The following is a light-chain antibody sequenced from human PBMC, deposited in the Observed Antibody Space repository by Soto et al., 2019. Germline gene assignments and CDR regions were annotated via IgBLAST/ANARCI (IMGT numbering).Light chain of an antibody. V-gene: IGLV2-14*03. CDR3: SSYTTSSTPNV. CDR2: DVS. CDR1: SSDVGGFNY. J-gene: IGLJ1*01. Sequence: QSALTRPASVSGSPGQSITISCTGSSSDVGGFNYVSWYQHHPGKAPKLMVYDVSNRPSGVSNRFSGSKSGNTASLTISGLQAEDEADYYCSSYTTSSTPNVFGAGTKVTVL.